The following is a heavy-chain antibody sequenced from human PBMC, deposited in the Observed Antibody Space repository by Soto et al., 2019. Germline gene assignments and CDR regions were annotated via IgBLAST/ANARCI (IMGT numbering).Heavy chain of an antibody. V-gene: IGHV5-51*01. CDR2: IYPGDSDT. J-gene: IGHJ4*02. Sequence: GESLKISCKGSGYSFTSYWIGWVRQMPGKGLEWMGIIYPGDSDTRYSPSFQGQVTISADRSISTAYLQWSSLKASDTAMYYCARMNYYDSSGYSLYFDYWGQGTLVTVSS. D-gene: IGHD3-22*01. CDR3: ARMNYYDSSGYSLYFDY. CDR1: GYSFTSYW.